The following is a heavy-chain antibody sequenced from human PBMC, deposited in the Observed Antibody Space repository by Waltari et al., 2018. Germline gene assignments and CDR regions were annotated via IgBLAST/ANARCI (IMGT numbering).Heavy chain of an antibody. CDR1: GFIFSSHG. Sequence: QVQLVESGGGVVQPGRSLRLSCAASGFIFSSHGMPWVRQAPGKGLEWLAAIAYDGSSKSYADSVKGRFTISRGNSLYLQMNSLRAEDTAVYYCAREFGDSNYPVHYYYMDVWGKGTTVTVSS. D-gene: IGHD4-4*01. CDR3: AREFGDSNYPVHYYYMDV. V-gene: IGHV3-30*03. CDR2: IAYDGSSK. J-gene: IGHJ6*03.